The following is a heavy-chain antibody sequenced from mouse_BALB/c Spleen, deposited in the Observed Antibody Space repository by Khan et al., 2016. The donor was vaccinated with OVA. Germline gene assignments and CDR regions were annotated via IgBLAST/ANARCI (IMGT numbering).Heavy chain of an antibody. CDR2: LSYSGST. Sequence: EVQLQESGPGLVKPSQSLSLTCPVTGYSITSGYGWNWIRQSSGNKLEWLGHLSYSGSTNYNPSLKSRISITRDTTKNQFFMQLNSVTTEDTATYYCARTARIKYWGQGTTLTVSS. CDR1: GYSITSGYG. J-gene: IGHJ2*01. V-gene: IGHV3-2*02. CDR3: ARTARIKY. D-gene: IGHD1-2*01.